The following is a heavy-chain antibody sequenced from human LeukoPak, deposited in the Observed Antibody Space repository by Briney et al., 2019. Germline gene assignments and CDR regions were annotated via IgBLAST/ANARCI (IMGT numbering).Heavy chain of an antibody. D-gene: IGHD1-26*01. Sequence: GGSLRLSCAASGFTFSSYSMNWVRQAPGKGLEWVSSISSSSSYIYYADSVKGRFTISRDNAKNSLYLQMNSLRAEDTAVYYCAKDWKWGANYYYFYGMNVWGQGTTVTVSS. CDR1: GFTFSSYS. J-gene: IGHJ6*02. V-gene: IGHV3-21*04. CDR2: ISSSSSYI. CDR3: AKDWKWGANYYYFYGMNV.